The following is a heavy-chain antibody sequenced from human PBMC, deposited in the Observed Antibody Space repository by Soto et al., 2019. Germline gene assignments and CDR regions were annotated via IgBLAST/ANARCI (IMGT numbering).Heavy chain of an antibody. J-gene: IGHJ4*02. CDR1: GFTFSSYG. V-gene: IGHV3-30*18. CDR3: AKEHPSGNSYSY. CDR2: ISYDGSNK. Sequence: GGSLRLSCSASGFTFSSYGMHWVRQAPGKGLELVAVISYDGSNKYYADSVKGRFTISRDKSKNTLYLQMNSLRAEDTAVYYCAKEHPSGNSYSYWGQGTLVTVSS. D-gene: IGHD2-21*02.